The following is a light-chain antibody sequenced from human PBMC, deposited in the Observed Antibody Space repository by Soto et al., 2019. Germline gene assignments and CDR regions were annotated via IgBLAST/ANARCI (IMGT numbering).Light chain of an antibody. Sequence: QSVLTQPASMSGSPGQSITISCTGTSSDVGGYKFVSWYQHHPGKAPKLIIYDVINRPSGVSNRFSGSKSGNTASLTISGLQPEDEADYYCSSYTGSNTFVVFGGGTKLTVL. CDR1: SSDVGGYKF. J-gene: IGLJ3*02. CDR3: SSYTGSNTFVV. V-gene: IGLV2-14*03. CDR2: DVI.